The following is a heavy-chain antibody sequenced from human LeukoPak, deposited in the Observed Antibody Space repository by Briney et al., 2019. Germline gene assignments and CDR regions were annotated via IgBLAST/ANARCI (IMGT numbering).Heavy chain of an antibody. D-gene: IGHD2-21*01. Sequence: ASVKVSCKASGGTFSSYAISWVRQAPGQGLEWMGWINPNSGGTNYAQKFQGWVTMTRDTSISTVYMEVSRLRSDDTAVYYCATSGGELAAFDIWGQGTMVTASS. CDR2: INPNSGGT. CDR1: GGTFSSYA. CDR3: ATSGGELAAFDI. V-gene: IGHV1-2*04. J-gene: IGHJ3*02.